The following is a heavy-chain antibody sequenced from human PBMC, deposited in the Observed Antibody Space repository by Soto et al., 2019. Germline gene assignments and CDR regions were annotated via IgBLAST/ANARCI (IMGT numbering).Heavy chain of an antibody. Sequence: GEALNISCHGSGYSFPSYWLGWVRQMPRKGLEWMAIIYPGDSDTRYSPSFQGQVTISADKSISTAYLQWSSLKASDTGMYYCARHLVTMGVKYGMDVGGQGTTVTVS. CDR3: ARHLVTMGVKYGMDV. CDR1: GYSFPSYW. J-gene: IGHJ6*02. V-gene: IGHV5-51*01. D-gene: IGHD3-10*01. CDR2: IYPGDSDT.